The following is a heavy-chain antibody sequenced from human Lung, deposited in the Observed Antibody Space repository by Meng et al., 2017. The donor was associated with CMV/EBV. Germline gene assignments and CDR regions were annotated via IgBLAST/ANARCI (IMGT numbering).Heavy chain of an antibody. CDR1: GFTFSSYS. J-gene: IGHJ4*02. CDR3: ARDLYDFWSGWYY. CDR2: ISSSSSYI. Sequence: GGSLRLSCAASGFTFSSYSMNWVRQAPGKGLEWVSSISSSSSYIYYADSVKARFTISSDNARNSLYLQMNSLRAEDTAVYYCARDLYDFWSGWYYWGQGTLVTVSS. D-gene: IGHD3-3*01. V-gene: IGHV3-21*01.